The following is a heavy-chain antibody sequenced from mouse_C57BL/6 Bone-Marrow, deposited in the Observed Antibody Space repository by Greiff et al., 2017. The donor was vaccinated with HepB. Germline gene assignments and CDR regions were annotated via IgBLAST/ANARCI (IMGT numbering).Heavy chain of an antibody. CDR1: GYAFTNYL. V-gene: IGHV1-54*01. CDR2: INPGSGGT. J-gene: IGHJ3*01. CDR3: ARFETWFAY. Sequence: VKLMESGAELVRPGPSVKVSCKASGYAFTNYLIEWVKQRPGQGLEWIGVINPGSGGTNYNEKFKGKATLTADKSSSTAYMQLSSLTSEDSAVYFCARFETWFAYWGQGTLVTVSA.